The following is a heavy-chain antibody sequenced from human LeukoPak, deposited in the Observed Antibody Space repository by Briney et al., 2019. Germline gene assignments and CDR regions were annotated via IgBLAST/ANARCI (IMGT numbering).Heavy chain of an antibody. D-gene: IGHD3-22*01. J-gene: IGHJ4*02. V-gene: IGHV1-2*02. CDR1: GHTFTGYY. CDR2: INPNSGGT. Sequence: ASVKVSCKASGHTFTGYYMHWVRQAPGQGLEWMGWINPNSGGTNYAQKFQGRVTMTRDTSISTAYMELSRLRSDDTAVYYCARGKYYYDSSGYLAYWGQGTLVTVSS. CDR3: ARGKYYYDSSGYLAY.